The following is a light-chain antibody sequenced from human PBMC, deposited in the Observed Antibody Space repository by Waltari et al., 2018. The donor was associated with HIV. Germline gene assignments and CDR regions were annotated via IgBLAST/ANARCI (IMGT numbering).Light chain of an antibody. CDR3: ATWEHRLNGPI. Sequence: QSVLTQPPSASGTPGQRVTLSCSGGSSNIGTYSVNWYQQVPGTAPKLLIYNNNQWPSGVPDRFSGSKSGTSASLAISGLQSEDEADYYCATWEHRLNGPIFGGGTRLTVL. CDR1: SSNIGTYS. J-gene: IGLJ2*01. V-gene: IGLV1-44*01. CDR2: NNN.